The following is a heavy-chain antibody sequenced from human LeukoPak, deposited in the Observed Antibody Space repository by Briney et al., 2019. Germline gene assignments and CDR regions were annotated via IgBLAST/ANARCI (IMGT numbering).Heavy chain of an antibody. Sequence: PGGSLRLSCAASGFTVSSNYMSWVRQAPGKRLEWVSVIYSGGSTYYADSVKGRFTISRDNSKNTLYLQMNSLRAEDTAVYYCARLAVYVWGSHNFDYWGQGTLVTVSS. CDR2: IYSGGST. CDR1: GFTVSSNY. CDR3: ARLAVYVWGSHNFDY. D-gene: IGHD3-16*01. J-gene: IGHJ4*02. V-gene: IGHV3-53*01.